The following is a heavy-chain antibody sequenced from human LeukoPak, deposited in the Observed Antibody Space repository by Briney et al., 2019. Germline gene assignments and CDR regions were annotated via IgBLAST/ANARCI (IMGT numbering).Heavy chain of an antibody. CDR3: ARATYYYDSSGYSDAFDI. V-gene: IGHV4-59*01. J-gene: IGHJ3*02. Sequence: SETLSLTCTVSGGSISSYYWSWIRQPPGKGLEWIGYIYYSGSTNYNPSLKSRVTISVDTSKNQFSLKLSSVTAADTAVYYCARATYYYDSSGYSDAFDIRGQGTMVTVSS. D-gene: IGHD3-22*01. CDR2: IYYSGST. CDR1: GGSISSYY.